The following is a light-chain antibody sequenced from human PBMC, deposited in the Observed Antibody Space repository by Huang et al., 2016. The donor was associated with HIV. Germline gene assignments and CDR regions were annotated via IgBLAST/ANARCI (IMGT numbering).Light chain of an antibody. V-gene: IGKV1-39*01. CDR3: QQSFSTLT. CDR2: GTS. J-gene: IGKJ4*01. Sequence: DIQMTQSPSSLSASVGDSVSISCRATENITSFLYWYHQKPGTAPRLLIYGTSTLQSGVPSRFSGRGSGTDFTLTIRSLQHEDIGTYYCQQSFSTLTFGGGTKVQIK. CDR1: ENITSF.